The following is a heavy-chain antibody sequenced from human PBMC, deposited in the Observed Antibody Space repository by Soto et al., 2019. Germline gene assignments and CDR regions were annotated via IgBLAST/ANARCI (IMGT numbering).Heavy chain of an antibody. V-gene: IGHV4-34*01. J-gene: IGHJ6*02. CDR3: ARSSYGYGFYYYYGMDV. CDR1: GGSFSGYY. D-gene: IGHD5-18*01. CDR2: INHSGST. Sequence: PSETLSLTCAVYGGSFSGYYWSWIRQPPRKGLEWIGEINHSGSTNYNPSLKSRVTISVDTSKNQFSLKLSSVTAADTAVYYCARSSYGYGFYYYYGMDVWGQGTTVTVSS.